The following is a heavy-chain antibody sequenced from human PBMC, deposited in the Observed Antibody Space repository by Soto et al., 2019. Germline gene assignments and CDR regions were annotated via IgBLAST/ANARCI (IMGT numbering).Heavy chain of an antibody. Sequence: EVQLVESGGGLVQPGRSLRLSCAASGFTFDDYAMHWVRQTPGKGLEWVSTISWNSGRIDYGDSVKGRFTISRDNAKSSLFLQMNSLRTDDTALYYCARPAATVIFYSGMDVWGQGTTVTVSS. CDR1: GFTFDDYA. J-gene: IGHJ6*02. CDR2: ISWNSGRI. V-gene: IGHV3-9*01. CDR3: ARPAATVIFYSGMDV. D-gene: IGHD4-17*01.